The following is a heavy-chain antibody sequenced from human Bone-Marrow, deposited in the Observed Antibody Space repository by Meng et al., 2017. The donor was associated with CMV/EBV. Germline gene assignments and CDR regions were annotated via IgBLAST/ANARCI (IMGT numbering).Heavy chain of an antibody. D-gene: IGHD6-19*01. J-gene: IGHJ4*02. CDR3: ARSSGRSRFDY. CDR2: INPNDDT. Sequence: QVQLVQSGAEVKKPGASVKVSCKASGYTVTDYYIHWVRQAPGQWLEWMGWINPNDDTNYAQKFQGRVTMTRDMSINTVYMELSRLTSDDTAVYYCARSSGRSRFDYWGLGTLVTVSS. V-gene: IGHV1-2*02. CDR1: GYTVTDYY.